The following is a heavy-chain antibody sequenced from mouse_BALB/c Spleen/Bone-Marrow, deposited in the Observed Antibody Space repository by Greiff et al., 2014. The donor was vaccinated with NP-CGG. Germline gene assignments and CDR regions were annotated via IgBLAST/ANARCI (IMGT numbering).Heavy chain of an antibody. CDR1: GFNIKDTY. Sequence: EVQLKQSGAELVKPGASVKLSCTASGFNIKDTYMHWVKQRPEQGLEWIGRIYPANGSTKYNPKFKGKATMTADTSSNTAYMQLSSLTSENSAVYYCARSDDSYIYALDYWGQGTSVTVSS. V-gene: IGHV14-3*02. D-gene: IGHD1-1*01. J-gene: IGHJ4*01. CDR3: ARSDDSYIYALDY. CDR2: IYPANGST.